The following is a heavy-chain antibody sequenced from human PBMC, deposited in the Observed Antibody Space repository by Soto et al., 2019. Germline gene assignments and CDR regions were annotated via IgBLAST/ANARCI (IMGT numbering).Heavy chain of an antibody. CDR3: ARAAPYYYDSSGYYYVYYYYGMDV. Sequence: SQTLSLTCTVSGGSISSGGYYWSWIRQHPGKGLEWIGYIYYSGSTYYNPSLKSRVTISVDTPKNQFSLKLSSVTAADTAVYYCARAAPYYYDSSGYYYVYYYYGMDVWGQGTTVTVSS. CDR1: GGSISSGGYY. V-gene: IGHV4-31*03. J-gene: IGHJ6*02. CDR2: IYYSGST. D-gene: IGHD3-22*01.